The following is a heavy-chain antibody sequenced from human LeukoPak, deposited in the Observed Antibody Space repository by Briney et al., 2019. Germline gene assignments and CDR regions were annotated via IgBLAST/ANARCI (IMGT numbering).Heavy chain of an antibody. V-gene: IGHV3-30*18. D-gene: IGHD3-10*01. CDR1: GFTFSSYG. CDR3: AKAMTPYYYGSGALDY. J-gene: IGHJ4*02. Sequence: GGSLRLSCAASGFTFSSYGMHWVRQAPGKGLVWVAVISYDGSNKYYADSVKGRFTISRDNSKNTLYLQMNSLRAEDTAVYYCAKAMTPYYYGSGALDYWGQGTLVTVSS. CDR2: ISYDGSNK.